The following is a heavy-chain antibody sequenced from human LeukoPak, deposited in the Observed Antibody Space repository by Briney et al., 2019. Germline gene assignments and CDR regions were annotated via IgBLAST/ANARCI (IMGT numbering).Heavy chain of an antibody. CDR2: IYTSGST. D-gene: IGHD6-13*01. CDR1: GGSISSYY. Sequence: SETLSLTCTVSGGSISSYYWSWIRQPPGKGLEWIGYIYTSGSTNYNPSLKSRVTISVDTSKNQFSLKLSSVTAADTAVYYCARSWQQLDGFDYWGQGTLVTVSS. J-gene: IGHJ4*02. CDR3: ARSWQQLDGFDY. V-gene: IGHV4-4*09.